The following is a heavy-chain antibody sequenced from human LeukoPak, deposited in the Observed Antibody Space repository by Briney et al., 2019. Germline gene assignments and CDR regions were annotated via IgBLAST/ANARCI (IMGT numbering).Heavy chain of an antibody. CDR2: MYYSGST. J-gene: IGHJ5*02. CDR1: GGSVSSRSYY. V-gene: IGHV4-39*06. D-gene: IGHD6-13*01. Sequence: SETLSLTCTVSGGSVSSRSYYWGWIRQPPGKGLEWIGSMYYSGSTYYNPSLKSRVTISVDTSKNQFPLKLSSVTAADTAVYYCARVRGSSWSYNWFDPWGQGTLVTVSS. CDR3: ARVRGSSWSYNWFDP.